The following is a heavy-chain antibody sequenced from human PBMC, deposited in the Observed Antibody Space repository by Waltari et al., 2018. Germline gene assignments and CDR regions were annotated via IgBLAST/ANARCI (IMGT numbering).Heavy chain of an antibody. CDR3: ARGWRSPLSP. CDR2: IDHSGNT. V-gene: IGHV4-59*08. CDR1: GGSMSNYY. D-gene: IGHD3-10*01. J-gene: IGHJ5*02. Sequence: QVQLQESGPGLVKPSETLSLTCSVSGGSMSNYYWSWIRQPPGKGLEWIGYIDHSGNTNSNPSLKSRVTISIDTSKNQLSLKLISVTAADTAVYYCARGWRSPLSPWGQGMLVTVSS.